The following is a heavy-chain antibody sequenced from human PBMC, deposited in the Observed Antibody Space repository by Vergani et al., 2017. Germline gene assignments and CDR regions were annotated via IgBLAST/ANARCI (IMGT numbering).Heavy chain of an antibody. CDR1: GFTFSSYA. J-gene: IGHJ6*03. CDR2: ISGSGGRT. CDR3: AKGPAGYSYGGYYYVDV. V-gene: IGHV3-23*01. D-gene: IGHD5-18*01. Sequence: EVQLLESGGGLVQPGGSLRLSCAASGFTFSSYAMSWVRQAPGKGPEWVSAISGSGGRTYYADSVKGRFTIARGNSKNTLYLQVNSLRAEDTAVYYCAKGPAGYSYGGYYYVDVWGKGTTVTVSS.